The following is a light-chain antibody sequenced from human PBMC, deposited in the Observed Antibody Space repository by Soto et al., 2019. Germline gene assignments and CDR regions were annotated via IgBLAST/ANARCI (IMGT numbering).Light chain of an antibody. J-gene: IGKJ5*01. CDR1: QSINNY. V-gene: IGKV1-9*01. CDR3: QQLYTLPFT. CDR2: AAS. Sequence: DLQLTQSPSTLSASVGARVTISCRASQSINNYLAWYQQKPGKAPKLLIYAASTLQSGVPSRFSGSGSGTEFTLTISGLLPEDFAAYHCQQLYTLPFTFGQGTRLEIK.